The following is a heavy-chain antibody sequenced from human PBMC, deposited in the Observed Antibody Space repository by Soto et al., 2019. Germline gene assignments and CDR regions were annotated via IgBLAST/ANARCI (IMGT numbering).Heavy chain of an antibody. CDR3: AKSPGMYYYDSSGYYHYDY. J-gene: IGHJ4*02. D-gene: IGHD3-22*01. CDR2: ISGSGVST. Sequence: GASVKVSCKASGYTFTSYAMSWVRQAPGKGLEWVSAISGSGVSTYYADSVKGRFTISRDNSKNTLYLQMNSLRAEDTAVYYCAKSPGMYYYDSSGYYHYDYWGQGTLVTVSS. CDR1: GYTFTSYA. V-gene: IGHV3-23*01.